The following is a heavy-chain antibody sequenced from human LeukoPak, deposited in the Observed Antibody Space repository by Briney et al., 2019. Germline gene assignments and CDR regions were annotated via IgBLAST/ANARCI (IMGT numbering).Heavy chain of an antibody. D-gene: IGHD3-3*01. Sequence: GGSLRLSCAASGFTFSSYAMSWVRQAPGKGLEWVSAISGSGGSTYYADSVKGRFTISRDNSKNTLYLQMNSLRSEDTAVYYCAKGITIFGVVTLYYYYMDVWGKGTTVTVSS. CDR3: AKGITIFGVVTLYYYYMDV. J-gene: IGHJ6*03. CDR1: GFTFSSYA. V-gene: IGHV3-23*01. CDR2: ISGSGGST.